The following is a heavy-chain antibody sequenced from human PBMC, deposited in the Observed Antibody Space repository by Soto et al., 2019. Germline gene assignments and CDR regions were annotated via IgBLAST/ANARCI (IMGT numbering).Heavy chain of an antibody. D-gene: IGHD2-15*01. CDR1: GFSSSSYN. CDR3: ARDPPLSSIVVVGVDDF. J-gene: IGHJ4*02. Sequence: GGSLRLSCAASGFSSSSYNMNWVRQAPGKGLEWVSSISSLSTYTNYADSVKGRFTISRDNDKNSLYLRMDSLRVEDTAVYYCARDPPLSSIVVVGVDDFWGQGTLVTVSS. V-gene: IGHV3-21*01. CDR2: ISSLSTYT.